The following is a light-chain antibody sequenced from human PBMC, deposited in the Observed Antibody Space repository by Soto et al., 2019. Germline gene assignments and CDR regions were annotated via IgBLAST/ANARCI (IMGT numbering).Light chain of an antibody. J-gene: IGLJ1*01. CDR2: EVT. CDR3: CSYAVSNTYL. CDR1: DSDVGSHNL. V-gene: IGLV2-23*02. Sequence: QSALTQPASVSASPGQSITISCTRTDSDVGSHNLVSWYQLHPGKAPKLMIYEVTKRPSGVTNRFSGSKSGNTASLTIAGLQAEDEADYYCCSYAVSNTYLFGNGTKVTVL.